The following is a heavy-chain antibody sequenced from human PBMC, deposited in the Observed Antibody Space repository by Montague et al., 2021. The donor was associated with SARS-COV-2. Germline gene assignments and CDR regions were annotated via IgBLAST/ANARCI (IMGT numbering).Heavy chain of an antibody. CDR1: GGSIRNYY. J-gene: IGHJ6*02. Sequence: SETLSLTCAVSGGSIRNYYWSWIRQPPGRGLEWIAYIYDSGNADYNPSLKSRVTILVDTSKNQFSLKLSSVTAADTAVYYCAAQTDYDYYSLDVWGQGTTATVS. CDR3: AAQTDYDYYSLDV. CDR2: IYDSGNA. V-gene: IGHV4-59*08.